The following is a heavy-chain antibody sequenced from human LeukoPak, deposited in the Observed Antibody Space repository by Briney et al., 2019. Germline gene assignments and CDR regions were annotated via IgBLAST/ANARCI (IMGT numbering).Heavy chain of an antibody. V-gene: IGHV4-34*01. CDR1: GGSFSGYY. CDR3: ARGTMTTVTYYFDY. Sequence: AETLSLTCAVYGGSFSGYYWSWIRQPPGKGLEWIGEINHSGSTNYNPSLKSRVTISVDTSKNQFSLKLSSVTAADTAVYYCARGTMTTVTYYFDYWGQGTLVTVSS. J-gene: IGHJ4*02. D-gene: IGHD4-17*01. CDR2: INHSGST.